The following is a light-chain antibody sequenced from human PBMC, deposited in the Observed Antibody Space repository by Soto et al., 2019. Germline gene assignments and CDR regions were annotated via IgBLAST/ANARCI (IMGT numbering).Light chain of an antibody. CDR3: QQRSNWPPSIT. V-gene: IGKV3-11*01. CDR1: QSVSSY. Sequence: EIVLTQSPATLSLSPGERATLSCRASQSVSSYLAWYQQKPGQAPRILIYDASNRATGIPARFSGSGSGTDFTLTISSLEPEDFAVYYCQQRSNWPPSITFGQGTLLEIK. CDR2: DAS. J-gene: IGKJ5*01.